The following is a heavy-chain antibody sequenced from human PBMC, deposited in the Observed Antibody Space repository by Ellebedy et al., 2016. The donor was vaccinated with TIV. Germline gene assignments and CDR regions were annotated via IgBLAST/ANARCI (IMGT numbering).Heavy chain of an antibody. J-gene: IGHJ4*02. CDR3: TRLRRDGYNSDY. V-gene: IGHV3-49*03. D-gene: IGHD5-24*01. Sequence: PGGSLRLSCTASGFIFGDYAMNWFRQAPGKGLEWVGFIRSNAYGGTTEYDASVKGRFTISSDDSKSIAYLQMNSLKTEDTAVYYCTRLRRDGYNSDYWGQGTLVTVSS. CDR1: GFIFGDYA. CDR2: IRSNAYGGTT.